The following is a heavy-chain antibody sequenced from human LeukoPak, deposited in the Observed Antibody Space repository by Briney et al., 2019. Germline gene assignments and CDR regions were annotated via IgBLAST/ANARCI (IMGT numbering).Heavy chain of an antibody. J-gene: IGHJ5*02. CDR1: GYTFTGYY. D-gene: IGHD6-13*01. Sequence: ASVTVSCKASGYTFTGYYMHWVRQAPGQGLEWMGWINPNSGGTNYAQKFQGRVTMTRDTSISTAYMELSRLRSDDTAVYYCARKLVRSDWFDPWGQGTLVTVSS. V-gene: IGHV1-2*02. CDR3: ARKLVRSDWFDP. CDR2: INPNSGGT.